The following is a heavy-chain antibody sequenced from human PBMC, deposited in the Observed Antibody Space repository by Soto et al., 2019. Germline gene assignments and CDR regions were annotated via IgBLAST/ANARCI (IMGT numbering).Heavy chain of an antibody. V-gene: IGHV5-51*01. D-gene: IGHD1-1*01. CDR1: GYTIPNYW. Sequence: PGESLKISCKVSGYTIPNYWIGWVRQMPGKGLEWMGIVYPGDSDTRYSPSFQGQVTISVDRSIGTAYLQWSSLKASDTAMYYCGRLELAGTADYFDYWGQGTPVTVSS. CDR2: VYPGDSDT. CDR3: GRLELAGTADYFDY. J-gene: IGHJ4*02.